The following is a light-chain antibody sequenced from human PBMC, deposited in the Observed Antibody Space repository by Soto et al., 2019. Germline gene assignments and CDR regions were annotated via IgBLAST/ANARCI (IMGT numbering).Light chain of an antibody. CDR1: QSVSSSY. V-gene: IGKV3-20*01. CDR2: GAS. Sequence: EIVLTQSPGTLSLSPGERATLSCRASQSVSSSYLAWYRQKPGQAPRLLIYGASSRATGIPDRFSGSGSGTDFTLTISRLEPEDFAVYYCQQYGSSLYTFGQGPKLEIK. J-gene: IGKJ2*01. CDR3: QQYGSSLYT.